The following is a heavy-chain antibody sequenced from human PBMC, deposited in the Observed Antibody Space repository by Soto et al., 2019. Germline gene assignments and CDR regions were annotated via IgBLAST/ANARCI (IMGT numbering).Heavy chain of an antibody. CDR3: ARGLHSLFDY. CDR1: GFTFSSYG. V-gene: IGHV3-33*01. J-gene: IGHJ4*02. D-gene: IGHD2-21*01. CDR2: IWYDGNNK. Sequence: GGSLRLSCAASGFTFSSYGMHWVRQAPGKGLEWVAVIWYDGNNKYYADSVKGRFTISRDNSNNTLYVQMTSLRAEDTAVYYCARGLHSLFDYWGQGTLVTVS.